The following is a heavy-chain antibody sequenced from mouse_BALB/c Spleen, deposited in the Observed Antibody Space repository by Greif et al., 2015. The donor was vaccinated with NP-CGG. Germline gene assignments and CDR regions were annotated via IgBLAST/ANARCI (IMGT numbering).Heavy chain of an antibody. CDR3: ARDDDEGFAY. V-gene: IGHV3-6*02. D-gene: IGHD2-12*01. CDR2: ISYDGSN. CDR1: GYSITSGYY. J-gene: IGHJ3*01. Sequence: EVKVEESGPGLVKPSQSLSLTCSVTGYSITSGYYWNWIRQFPGNKLEWMGYISYDGSNNYNPSLKNRISITRDTSKNQFFLKLNSVTTEDTATYYCARDDDEGFAYWGQGTLVTVSA.